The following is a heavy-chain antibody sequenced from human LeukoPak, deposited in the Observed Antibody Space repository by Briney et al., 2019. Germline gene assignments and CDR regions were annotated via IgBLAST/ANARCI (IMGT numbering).Heavy chain of an antibody. D-gene: IGHD5-12*01. CDR3: ARRVSGYSGYDLDC. J-gene: IGHJ4*02. Sequence: GESLKISGRGSEYSFTSYWIGWVRQMPGRGLEWMGLIYPEDSDTRYSPSLQGQVTLSADKAISTAYLQWSSLKASHTAVYYCARRVSGYSGYDLDCWGQGTLVTVSS. V-gene: IGHV5-51*01. CDR1: EYSFTSYW. CDR2: IYPEDSDT.